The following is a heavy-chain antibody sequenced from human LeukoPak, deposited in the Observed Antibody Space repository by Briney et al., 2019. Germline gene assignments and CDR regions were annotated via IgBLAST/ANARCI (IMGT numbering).Heavy chain of an antibody. CDR1: GGSISSYY. J-gene: IGHJ5*02. D-gene: IGHD1-14*01. Sequence: SETLSLTCTVSGGSISSYYWSWIRQPPGKGLEWIAYISDIGSINYNPSLKSRVTISLDTSKNQFSLKLSSVTAADTAVYYCARPVAGPTNWFDPWGQGTLVTVSS. CDR3: ARPVAGPTNWFDP. V-gene: IGHV4-59*08. CDR2: ISDIGSI.